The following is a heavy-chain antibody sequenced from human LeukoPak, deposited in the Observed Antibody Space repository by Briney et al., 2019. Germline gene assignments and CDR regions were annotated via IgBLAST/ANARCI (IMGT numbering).Heavy chain of an antibody. V-gene: IGHV4-59*01. CDR1: GGSISSYY. D-gene: IGHD2-2*01. CDR2: IYYSGST. J-gene: IGHJ6*02. Sequence: PSETLSVTCTVSGGSISSYYWSWIRQPPGKGLEWIGYIYYSGSTNYNPSLKSRVTISVDTSKNQFSLKLSSVTAADTAVYYCARDSYASYYYYGMDVWGQGTTVTVSS. CDR3: ARDSYASYYYYGMDV.